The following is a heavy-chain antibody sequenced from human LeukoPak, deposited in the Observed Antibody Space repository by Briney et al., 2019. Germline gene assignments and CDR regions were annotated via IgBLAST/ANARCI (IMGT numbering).Heavy chain of an antibody. CDR2: ISASGDRT. CDR3: AKDRDGGLHTWAKGFDY. J-gene: IGHJ4*02. CDR1: GFTFRNYA. Sequence: GGSLRLSCAASGFTFRNYAMSWVRQAPGKGPEWVSAISASGDRTYYVDSVKGRFTVSRDNSKNTLYLQMNSLGVEDTALYYCAKDRDGGLHTWAKGFDYWGLGTLVTVSS. D-gene: IGHD3-16*01. V-gene: IGHV3-23*01.